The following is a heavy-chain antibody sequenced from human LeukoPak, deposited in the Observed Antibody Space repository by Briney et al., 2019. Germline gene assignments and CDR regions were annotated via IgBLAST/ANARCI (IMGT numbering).Heavy chain of an antibody. CDR2: INHSGST. V-gene: IGHV4-34*01. J-gene: IGHJ4*02. D-gene: IGHD6-19*01. CDR3: ARSGERSGWLPFDY. CDR1: GGSFSGYY. Sequence: SETLSLTCAVYGGSFSGYYWSWIRQPPGKGLEWIGEINHSGSTNYNPSLKSRVTISVDTSKNQFSLKLSSVTAADTAVYYCARSGERSGWLPFDYWGQGTLVTVSS.